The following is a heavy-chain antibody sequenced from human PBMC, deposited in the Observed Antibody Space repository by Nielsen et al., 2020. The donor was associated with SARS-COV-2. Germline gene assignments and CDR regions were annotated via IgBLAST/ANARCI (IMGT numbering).Heavy chain of an antibody. V-gene: IGHV3-9*01. D-gene: IGHD4-23*01. Sequence: GGSLRLSCAASGFTFDDYAMHWVRQAPGKGLEWVSGISWNSGSIGYADSVKGRFTISRDNAKDSLYLQMNSLRAEDTAVYYCARDPYYGGNSLDYWGQGTLVTVSS. CDR2: ISWNSGSI. J-gene: IGHJ4*02. CDR3: ARDPYYGGNSLDY. CDR1: GFTFDDYA.